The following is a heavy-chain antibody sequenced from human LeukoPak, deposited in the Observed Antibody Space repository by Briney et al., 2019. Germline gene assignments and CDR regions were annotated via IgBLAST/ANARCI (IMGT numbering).Heavy chain of an antibody. J-gene: IGHJ6*03. Sequence: ASVKVSCKASGYTFTGYYMHWVRQAPGQGLEWMGWINPNSGGTNYAQKFQGRVTMTRDTSISTAYMELSRLRSDDTAVYYCARDGGGDIRSSRADYYYYYYMDVWGKGTTVTISS. V-gene: IGHV1-2*02. CDR1: GYTFTGYY. D-gene: IGHD3-16*01. CDR2: INPNSGGT. CDR3: ARDGGGDIRSSRADYYYYYYMDV.